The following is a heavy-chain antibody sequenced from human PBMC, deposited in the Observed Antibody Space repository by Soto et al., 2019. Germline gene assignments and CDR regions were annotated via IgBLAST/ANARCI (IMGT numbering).Heavy chain of an antibody. Sequence: GGSLRLSCAASGFTVSSNYMSWVRQAPGKGLEWVSVIYSGGSTYYADSVKGRFTISRHNSKNTLYLQMNSLRAEDTAVYYCASIPYYYGSGQYYYYYYMDVWGKGTTVTVSS. D-gene: IGHD3-10*01. J-gene: IGHJ6*03. CDR1: GFTVSSNY. V-gene: IGHV3-53*04. CDR3: ASIPYYYGSGQYYYYYYMDV. CDR2: IYSGGST.